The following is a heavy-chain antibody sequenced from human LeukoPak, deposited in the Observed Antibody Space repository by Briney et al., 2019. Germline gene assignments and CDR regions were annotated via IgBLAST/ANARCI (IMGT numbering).Heavy chain of an antibody. CDR2: IYYSGST. V-gene: IGHV4-39*01. J-gene: IGHJ5*02. CDR3: ARHNYDYVWGSYHHLNWFDP. D-gene: IGHD3-16*02. CDR1: GGSISSSSYY. Sequence: SETLSLTCTVSGGSISSSSYYWGWIRQPPGKGLEWIGSIYYSGSTYYNPSLKSRDTISVDTSKNQFSLKLSSVTAADTAVYDCARHNYDYVWGSYHHLNWFDPWGQGTLVTVSS.